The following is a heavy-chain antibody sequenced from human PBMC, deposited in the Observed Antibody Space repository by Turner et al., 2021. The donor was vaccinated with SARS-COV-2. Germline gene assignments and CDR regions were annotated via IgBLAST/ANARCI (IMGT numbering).Heavy chain of an antibody. Sequence: QVQLAQSGAELKKPGASVKVSCKGSGYTFTSYDINWVGQATGKGLEWMGGMNIKSGNTGYAQKFQGRVTMTRNTSISTAYMELSSLRSEDTAVYYCARGDCSGGSCYDLDYWGQGTLVTVSS. CDR3: ARGDCSGGSCYDLDY. V-gene: IGHV1-8*01. D-gene: IGHD2-15*01. CDR2: MNIKSGNT. J-gene: IGHJ4*02. CDR1: GYTFTSYD.